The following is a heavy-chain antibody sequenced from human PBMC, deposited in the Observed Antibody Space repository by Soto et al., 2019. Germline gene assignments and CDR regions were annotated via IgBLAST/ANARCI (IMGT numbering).Heavy chain of an antibody. CDR1: GGSISSGAHY. V-gene: IGHV4-31*03. Sequence: QVQLQESGPGLVKPSQTLSLTCTVSGGSISSGAHYWSWIRQRPGKGLEWIGYIYYSGTTYYSSSLKSRITISVDTSKSQFSLKLSSVTAADTAVYYCTRAASFYYESSGYFYYFDYWGQGTLVTVSS. J-gene: IGHJ4*02. CDR2: IYYSGTT. D-gene: IGHD3-22*01. CDR3: TRAASFYYESSGYFYYFDY.